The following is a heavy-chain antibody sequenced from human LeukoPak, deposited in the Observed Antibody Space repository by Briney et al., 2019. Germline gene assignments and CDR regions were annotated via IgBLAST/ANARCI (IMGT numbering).Heavy chain of an antibody. CDR2: ISGSSGST. Sequence: GGSLRLSCAVSGFTFTNYAMSWVRQAPGKGLEWVSAISGSSGSTYYADSVKGRFTISRDNAKNSLYLDMNSLRAEDTAMYYCVRNRGWLQFDNWGQGTLVTVSS. D-gene: IGHD5-24*01. J-gene: IGHJ4*02. V-gene: IGHV3-23*01. CDR1: GFTFTNYA. CDR3: VRNRGWLQFDN.